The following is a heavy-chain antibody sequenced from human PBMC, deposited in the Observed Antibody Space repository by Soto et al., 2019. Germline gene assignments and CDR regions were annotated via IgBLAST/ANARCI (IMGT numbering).Heavy chain of an antibody. J-gene: IGHJ6*02. Sequence: EVQLVESGGGLVQPGGSLRLSCAASGFTFSSYWMNWVRQAPGKGLVWVSRINSDGNSTSYVDSVKGRFTISRDNAKNTLYLQMNSLRAEDTAVYYCARRDQIAYYYGMDVWGQGTTVTVSS. CDR3: ARRDQIAYYYGMDV. V-gene: IGHV3-74*01. CDR2: INSDGNST. CDR1: GFTFSSYW. D-gene: IGHD2-21*01.